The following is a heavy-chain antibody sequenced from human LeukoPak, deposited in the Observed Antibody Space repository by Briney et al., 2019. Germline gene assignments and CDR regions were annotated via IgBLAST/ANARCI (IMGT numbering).Heavy chain of an antibody. CDR2: INYSGST. CDR1: RGSINNYY. CDR3: ARRAYGSGSFNRYHFDY. V-gene: IGHV4-59*08. D-gene: IGHD3-10*01. J-gene: IGHJ4*02. Sequence: SETLSLTCTVSRGSINNYYWNWIRQSPGKGLEYIGYINYSGSTNYNPSLASRVTISVDTSRNQLFLSMSAVTAADTAIYYCARRAYGSGSFNRYHFDYWGQGTLVAVSS.